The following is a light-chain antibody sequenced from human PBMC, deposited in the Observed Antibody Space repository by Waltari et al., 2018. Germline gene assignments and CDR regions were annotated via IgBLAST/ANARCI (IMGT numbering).Light chain of an antibody. CDR3: QQYVNYWT. V-gene: IGKV1-5*03. J-gene: IGKJ1*01. CDR2: ETS. Sequence: DIQMTQSPSTLSASVGDRVTITCRASQSVNRWLAWYLQKPGKAPELLIYETSNLESGVPSRFSGSGSGKEFTLTISSLQPDDFGTYYCQQYVNYWTFGQGTRVDIK. CDR1: QSVNRW.